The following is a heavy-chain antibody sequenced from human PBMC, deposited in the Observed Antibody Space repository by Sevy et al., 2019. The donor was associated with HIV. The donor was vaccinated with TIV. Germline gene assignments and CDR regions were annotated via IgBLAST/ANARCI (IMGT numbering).Heavy chain of an antibody. CDR2: IYYSGST. J-gene: IGHJ5*02. CDR3: ARVGADGSGYYGDWFDP. V-gene: IGHV4-59*01. Sequence: ETLSLTCTVSGGSISSYYWSWIRQPPGKGLEWIGYIYYSGSTNYNPSLKSRVTISVDTSKNQFSLKLSSVTAADTAVYYCARVGADGSGYYGDWFDPWGQRTLVTVSS. CDR1: GGSISSYY. D-gene: IGHD3-22*01.